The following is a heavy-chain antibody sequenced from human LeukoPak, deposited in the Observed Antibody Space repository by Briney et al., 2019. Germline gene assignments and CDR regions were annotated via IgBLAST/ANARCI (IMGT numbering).Heavy chain of an antibody. V-gene: IGHV4-34*01. D-gene: IGHD2-2*01. Sequence: PSETLSLTCAVYGGSFSGYYWSWIRQPPGKGLEWIGEINHSGSTNYNPSLKSRVTISVDTSKNQFSLKLSSVTAADTAVYYCARRGYCSSTSCYGDFDYWGQGTLVTVSS. J-gene: IGHJ4*02. CDR3: ARRGYCSSTSCYGDFDY. CDR1: GGSFSGYY. CDR2: INHSGST.